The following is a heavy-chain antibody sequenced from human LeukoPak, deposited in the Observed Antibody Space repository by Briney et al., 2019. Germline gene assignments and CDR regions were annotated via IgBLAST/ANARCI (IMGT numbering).Heavy chain of an antibody. CDR3: ARDRRDGNYFDY. V-gene: IGHV3-23*01. J-gene: IGHJ4*02. CDR2: ISGSGGST. Sequence: GGSLRLSCAASGFTFSSYAMSWVRQAPGKGLEWVSAISGSGGSTYYADSVKGRFTISRDNSKSTLYLQMNSLRAEDTAVYYCARDRRDGNYFDYWGQGTLVTVSS. CDR1: GFTFSSYA. D-gene: IGHD5-24*01.